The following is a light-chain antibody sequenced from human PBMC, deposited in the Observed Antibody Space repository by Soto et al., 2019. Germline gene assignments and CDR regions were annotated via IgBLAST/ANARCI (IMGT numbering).Light chain of an antibody. J-gene: IGKJ4*01. V-gene: IGKV3-20*01. CDR3: QQYGSVPLT. CDR1: QSVSTNY. CDR2: GAS. Sequence: EIVLTQSPGTLSLFPGERTTLSCRASQSVSTNYLAWYQQKPGQAPSLLIYGASSRATGIPDRFSGSGSGADFTLTISRLEPEDFAVYYWQQYGSVPLTFGGGTKVEIK.